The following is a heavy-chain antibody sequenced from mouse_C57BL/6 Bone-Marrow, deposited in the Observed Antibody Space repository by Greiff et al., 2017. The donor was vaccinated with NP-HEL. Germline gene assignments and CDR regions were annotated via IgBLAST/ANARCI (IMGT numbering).Heavy chain of an antibody. Sequence: EVNVVESGGDLVKPGGSLKLSCAASGFTFSSYGMSWVRQTPDKRLEWVATISSGGSYTYYPDSVKGRFTISRDNAKNTLYLQMSSLKSEDTAMYYCARRLRSFAYWGQGTLVTVSA. V-gene: IGHV5-6*02. J-gene: IGHJ3*01. CDR1: GFTFSSYG. CDR2: ISSGGSYT. D-gene: IGHD1-1*01. CDR3: ARRLRSFAY.